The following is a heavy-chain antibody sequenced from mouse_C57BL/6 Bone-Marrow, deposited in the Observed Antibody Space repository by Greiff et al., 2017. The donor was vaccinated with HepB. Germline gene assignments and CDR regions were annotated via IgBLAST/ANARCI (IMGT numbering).Heavy chain of an antibody. J-gene: IGHJ4*01. CDR3: ARLGGNCSMDY. CDR2: INPYNGDT. CDR1: GYSFTGYF. V-gene: IGHV1-20*01. Sequence: EVQLQQSGPELVKPGDSVKISCKASGYSFTGYFMNWVMQSHGKSLEWIGRINPYNGDTFYNQKFKGKATLTVDKSSSTAHMERRSLTSEDSAVYYCARLGGNCSMDYWGQGTSVTVSS. D-gene: IGHD2-1*01.